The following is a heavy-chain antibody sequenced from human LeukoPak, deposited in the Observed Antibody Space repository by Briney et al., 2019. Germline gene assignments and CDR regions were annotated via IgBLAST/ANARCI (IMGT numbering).Heavy chain of an antibody. J-gene: IGHJ4*02. D-gene: IGHD2-21*02. Sequence: ASVKVSCRASGYTFNTYGINWVRQAPGHGLEWMGWINTNTGNTNYAQKFQGRITMTRDTSTSTAYMELRSLTSDDTAVYYCARKGCTGDCYRLDYWGQGILVTVSS. V-gene: IGHV1-18*01. CDR3: ARKGCTGDCYRLDY. CDR2: INTNTGNT. CDR1: GYTFNTYG.